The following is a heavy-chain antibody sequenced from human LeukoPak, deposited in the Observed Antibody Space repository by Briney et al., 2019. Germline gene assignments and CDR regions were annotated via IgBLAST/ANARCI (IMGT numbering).Heavy chain of an antibody. D-gene: IGHD3-9*01. CDR2: INTNTGNP. Sequence: ASVRVSCKASGYTFTSYAMNWVRQAPGQGLEWMGWINTNTGNPTYAQGFTGRFVFSLDTSVSTAYLQISSLKAEDTAVYYCARGDSVRYFDWLYLNAFDIWGQGTMVTVSS. CDR1: GYTFTSYA. J-gene: IGHJ3*02. V-gene: IGHV7-4-1*02. CDR3: ARGDSVRYFDWLYLNAFDI.